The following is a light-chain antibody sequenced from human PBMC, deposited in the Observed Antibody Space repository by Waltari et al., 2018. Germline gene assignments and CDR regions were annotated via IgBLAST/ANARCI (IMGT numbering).Light chain of an antibody. CDR2: GNS. CDR3: QSYDSSLSTVV. CDR1: SSNIGVHSH. Sequence: QSVLTQPPSLSGAPGQRVTISCTGGSSNIGVHSHVHRYPQLPGTAPKLRISGNSNRPSGVPDRFSGSKSGTSASLAITGLQTKDEAVYYCQSYDSSLSTVVFGGGTKLTVL. J-gene: IGLJ3*02. V-gene: IGLV1-40*01.